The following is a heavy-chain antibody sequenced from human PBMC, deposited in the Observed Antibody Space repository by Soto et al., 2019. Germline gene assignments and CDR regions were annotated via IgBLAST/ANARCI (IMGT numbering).Heavy chain of an antibody. Sequence: QITLKESGPTLVKPTQTLTLTCTFSGFSLSTSGVGVGWIRQPPGKALEWLALIYWDDDKRYSPSLKSRLTITKHTSKNQVVLTMTNMDPVDTATYYCAHRAASRFLEWSAHRGFDPWGQGTLVTVSS. J-gene: IGHJ5*02. CDR3: AHRAASRFLEWSAHRGFDP. CDR1: GFSLSTSGVG. CDR2: IYWDDDK. D-gene: IGHD3-3*01. V-gene: IGHV2-5*02.